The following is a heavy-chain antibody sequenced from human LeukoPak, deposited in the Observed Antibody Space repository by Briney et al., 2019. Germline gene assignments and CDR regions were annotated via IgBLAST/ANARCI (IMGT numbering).Heavy chain of an antibody. J-gene: IGHJ4*02. CDR3: AKGQEFLEWIYDY. V-gene: IGHV3-11*01. Sequence: PGGSLRLSCAASGFTFSDYYMSWIRQAPGKGLEWVSYISSSGSTKYYADSVRGRFTISRDNSKNTLFLQLSGLRAEDTAVYYCAKGQEFLEWIYDYWGQGTLVTVSS. CDR2: ISSSGSTK. D-gene: IGHD3-3*01. CDR1: GFTFSDYY.